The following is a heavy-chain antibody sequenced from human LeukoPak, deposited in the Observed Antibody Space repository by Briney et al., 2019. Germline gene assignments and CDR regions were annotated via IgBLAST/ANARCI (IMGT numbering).Heavy chain of an antibody. CDR1: GFTFSTYA. CDR3: ARGYYGMDV. J-gene: IGHJ6*02. Sequence: PGGSLRLSCAASGFTFSTYAMHWVRQAPGKGLEWVAFISSHGSNTYYADSVKGRFTISRDNSMNTLFLQMNSLRAEDTAVYYCARGYYGMDVWGQGTTVTVSS. CDR2: ISSHGSNT. V-gene: IGHV3-30-3*01.